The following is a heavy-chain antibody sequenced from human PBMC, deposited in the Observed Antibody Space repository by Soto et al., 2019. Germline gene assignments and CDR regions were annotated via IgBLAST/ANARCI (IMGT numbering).Heavy chain of an antibody. CDR1: GYIFTIYW. CDR3: ARRVAAAEGGFDY. CDR2: IDPSDSYT. V-gene: IGHV5-10-1*01. D-gene: IGHD6-25*01. Sequence: ELQLVQSGAEVKKPGESLRISCQASGYIFTIYWITWVRLMPGKGLERMGRIDPSDSYTNYSPSFQGHVTISADKSISTAYLHWSSLKALDTAMYYCARRVAAAEGGFDYWGQGTLVTVSS. J-gene: IGHJ4*02.